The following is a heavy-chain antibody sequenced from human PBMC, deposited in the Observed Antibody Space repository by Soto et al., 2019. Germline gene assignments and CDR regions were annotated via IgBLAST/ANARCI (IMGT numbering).Heavy chain of an antibody. J-gene: IGHJ6*02. V-gene: IGHV3-23*01. Sequence: PGGSLRLSCAASGFTFSSYAMSWVRQAPGKGLEWVSAISGSGGSTYYADPVKGRFTISRDNSKNTLYLQMNSLRAEDTAVYYCAKDGGFGELYFSWGYYYYGMDVWGQGTTVTVSS. CDR1: GFTFSSYA. CDR3: AKDGGFGELYFSWGYYYYGMDV. CDR2: ISGSGGST. D-gene: IGHD3-10*01.